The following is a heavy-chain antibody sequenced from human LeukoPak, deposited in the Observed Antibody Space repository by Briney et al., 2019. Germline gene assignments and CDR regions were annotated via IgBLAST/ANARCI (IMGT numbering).Heavy chain of an antibody. CDR1: GGSFSGYY. Sequence: SETLSLTCAVYGGSFSGYYWSWIRQPPGKGLEWIGEINYSGSTNYNPSLKSRVTISVDTSKNQFSLKLSSVTAADTAVYYCARGSRLQSFDYWGQGTLVTVSS. J-gene: IGHJ4*02. V-gene: IGHV4-34*01. CDR2: INYSGST. CDR3: ARGSRLQSFDY.